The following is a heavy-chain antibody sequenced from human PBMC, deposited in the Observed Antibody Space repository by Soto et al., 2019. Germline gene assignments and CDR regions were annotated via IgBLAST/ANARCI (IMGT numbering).Heavy chain of an antibody. CDR1: DYTFTSYG. J-gene: IGHJ3*02. D-gene: IGHD3-16*01. CDR3: ARDSWGDAFDI. V-gene: IGHV1-18*01. CDR2: ISTYNGNT. Sequence: GASVKVSCKASDYTFTSYGISWVRQAPGQGLEWMGWISTYNGNTNYAQKLQGRVTMTSDTSTSTAYMELSSLRSEDTAVYYCARDSWGDAFDIWGQGTMVTVSS.